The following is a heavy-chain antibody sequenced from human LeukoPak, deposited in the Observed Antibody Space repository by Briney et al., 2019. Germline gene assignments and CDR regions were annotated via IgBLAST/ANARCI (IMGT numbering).Heavy chain of an antibody. CDR1: GFTFDDYA. Sequence: PGRSLRLSCAASGFTFDDYAMHWVRQAPGKGLEWVSGISWNSGSIGYADSVKGRFTISRDNAKNSLYLQMNSLRDEDTAVYYCARTEWADYWGQGTLVSVSS. V-gene: IGHV3-9*01. CDR2: ISWNSGSI. J-gene: IGHJ4*02. D-gene: IGHD1-26*01. CDR3: ARTEWADY.